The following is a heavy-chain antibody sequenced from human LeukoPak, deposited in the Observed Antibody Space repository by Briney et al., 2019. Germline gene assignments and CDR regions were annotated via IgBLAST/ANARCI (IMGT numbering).Heavy chain of an antibody. D-gene: IGHD3-22*01. Sequence: GGSLRLSCEGSGFTFSSYTMTWVRQAPGKGLEWVSAISGSGGSTYYADSVKGRFTISRDNSKNTLYLQMNSLRAEDTAVYYCAKDPEDYYDSSGYYDTFDIWGQGTMVTVSS. CDR3: AKDPEDYYDSSGYYDTFDI. CDR1: GFTFSSYT. V-gene: IGHV3-23*01. J-gene: IGHJ3*02. CDR2: ISGSGGST.